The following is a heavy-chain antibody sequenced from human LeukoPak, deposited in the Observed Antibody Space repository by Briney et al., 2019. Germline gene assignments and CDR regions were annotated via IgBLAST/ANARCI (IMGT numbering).Heavy chain of an antibody. CDR1: GYTFTGYF. V-gene: IGHV1-2*02. CDR3: ARDVASSRFSDY. D-gene: IGHD2-15*01. Sequence: ASVKVSCKASGYTFTGYFLHLVRQGPGQGLEWMGWINPDSGGTDYAQKFQGRVTMTRDTSISTAYMELSSLRSDDTAVYYCARDVASSRFSDYWGQGTLVTVSS. J-gene: IGHJ4*02. CDR2: INPDSGGT.